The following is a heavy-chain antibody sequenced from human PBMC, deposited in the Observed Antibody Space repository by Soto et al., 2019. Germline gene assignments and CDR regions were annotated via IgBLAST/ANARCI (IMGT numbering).Heavy chain of an antibody. CDR2: INHSGST. CDR1: GGSFSGYY. D-gene: IGHD1-26*01. V-gene: IGHV4-34*01. J-gene: IGHJ4*02. Sequence: SETLSLTCAVYGGSFSGYYWTWIRQPPGTGLEWIGEINHSGSTNYNPSLKSRVTISVDTSKNQFSLKLSSVTAADTAVYYCARLKVGATRYFDYWGQETLVTIPS. CDR3: ARLKVGATRYFDY.